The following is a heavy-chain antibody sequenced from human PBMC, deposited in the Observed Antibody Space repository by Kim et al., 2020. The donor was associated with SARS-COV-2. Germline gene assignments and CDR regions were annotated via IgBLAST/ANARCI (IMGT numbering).Heavy chain of an antibody. CDR2: IA. V-gene: IGHV1-69*02. Sequence: IANYAQKFQGRVTITADKSTSTAYMELSSLRSEDTAVYYCARKLTSDGDYWGQGTLVTVSS. D-gene: IGHD3-9*01. CDR3: ARKLTSDGDY. J-gene: IGHJ4*02.